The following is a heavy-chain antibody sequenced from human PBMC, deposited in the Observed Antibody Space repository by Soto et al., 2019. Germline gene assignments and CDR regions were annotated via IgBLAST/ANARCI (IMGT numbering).Heavy chain of an antibody. J-gene: IGHJ4*02. V-gene: IGHV4-59*01. D-gene: IGHD4-17*01. CDR1: GGSISSYY. CDR2: IYYSGST. CDR3: ARRYGASFDY. Sequence: PLEILSLTCTVSGGSISSYYLSWIRQPPGKGLEWIGYIYYSGSTNYNPSLKSRVTISVDTSKNQFSLKLSSVTAADTAVYYCARRYGASFDYWGQGTLVTVSS.